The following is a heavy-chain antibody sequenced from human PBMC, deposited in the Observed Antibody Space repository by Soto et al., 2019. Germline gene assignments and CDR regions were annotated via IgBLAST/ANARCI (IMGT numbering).Heavy chain of an antibody. Sequence: PSETLSLTCAVYGGSFSDYYWSWIRQPPGKGLEWIGEINHSGSTNYNPSLKSRVTISVDTSKNHFSLKLTSVTAADTAVYYCARHMVRGAPRLGQFYYYGMDVWGQGTTVTVSS. CDR2: INHSGST. CDR1: GGSFSDYY. J-gene: IGHJ6*02. V-gene: IGHV4-34*01. D-gene: IGHD3-10*01. CDR3: ARHMVRGAPRLGQFYYYGMDV.